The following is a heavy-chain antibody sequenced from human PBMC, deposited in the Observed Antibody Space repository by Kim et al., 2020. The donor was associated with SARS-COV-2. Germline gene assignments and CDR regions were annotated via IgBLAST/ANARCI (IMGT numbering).Heavy chain of an antibody. CDR1: GYTFTNYH. J-gene: IGHJ4*02. V-gene: IGHV1-46*01. CDR2: IKSRGDT. D-gene: IGHD2-21*01. Sequence: ASVKVSCKASGYTFTNYHIHWVRQAPGQGLEWMAMIKSRGDTLYVQKFQDRVTMTRDMSTNTVYMELSSLTSDDTAVYYCAREREGIYHFDYWGQGTLVTVSS. CDR3: AREREGIYHFDY.